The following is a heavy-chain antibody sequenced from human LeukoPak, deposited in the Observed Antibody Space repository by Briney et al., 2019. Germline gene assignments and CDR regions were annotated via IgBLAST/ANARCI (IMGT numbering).Heavy chain of an antibody. Sequence: GASVKVSCKASGYTFTAYYMHWVRQAPGQGLEWMGWINPNSGGTNYAQKFQGRVTMTRDTSISTAYMELSTLRSEDTAVYYCARARPKAARYLFDYWGQGTLVTVSS. CDR2: INPNSGGT. CDR1: GYTFTAYY. CDR3: ARARPKAARYLFDY. D-gene: IGHD2-15*01. J-gene: IGHJ4*02. V-gene: IGHV1-2*02.